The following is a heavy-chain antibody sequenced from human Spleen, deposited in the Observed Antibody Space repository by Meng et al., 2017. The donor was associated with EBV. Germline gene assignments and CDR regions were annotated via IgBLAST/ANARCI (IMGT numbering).Heavy chain of an antibody. CDR2: IKSKTDGGTT. J-gene: IGHJ4*02. CDR1: RFTFSNAW. D-gene: IGHD5-24*01. Sequence: QLVGSGGGFVKPGRSLRLSCAASRFTFSNAWMSWVRQAPGKGLEWVGRIKSKTDGGTTDYAAPVKGRFTISRDDSKNTLYLQMNSLKTEDTAIYYCSTDSFDGENYWGQGTLVTVSS. CDR3: STDSFDGENY. V-gene: IGHV3-15*01.